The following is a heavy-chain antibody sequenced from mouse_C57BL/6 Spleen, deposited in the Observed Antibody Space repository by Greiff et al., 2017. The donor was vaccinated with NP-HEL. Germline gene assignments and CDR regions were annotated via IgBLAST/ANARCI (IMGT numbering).Heavy chain of an antibody. J-gene: IGHJ3*01. Sequence: QVQLQQSGAELVKPGASVKMSCKASGYTFTSYWITWVKQRPGQGLEWIGDIYPGSGSTNYNEKFKSKATLTVDTSSSTAYMQLSSLTSEDSAVYYCARSSYYDYDEWFAYWGQGTLVTVSA. CDR2: IYPGSGST. CDR1: GYTFTSYW. V-gene: IGHV1-55*01. CDR3: ARSSYYDYDEWFAY. D-gene: IGHD2-4*01.